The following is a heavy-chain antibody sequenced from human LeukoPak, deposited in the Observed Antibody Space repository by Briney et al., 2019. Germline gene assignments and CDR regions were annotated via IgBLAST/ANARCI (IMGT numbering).Heavy chain of an antibody. V-gene: IGHV4-4*02. D-gene: IGHD3-22*01. Sequence: SETLSLTCAVSGGSISSSNWWSWVRQPPGKGLGWIGEIYHSGSTNYNPSLKSRVTISVDKSKNQFSLKLSSVTAADTAVYYCARVPIVVATYYFDYWGQGTLVTVSS. J-gene: IGHJ4*02. CDR1: GGSISSSNW. CDR2: IYHSGST. CDR3: ARVPIVVATYYFDY.